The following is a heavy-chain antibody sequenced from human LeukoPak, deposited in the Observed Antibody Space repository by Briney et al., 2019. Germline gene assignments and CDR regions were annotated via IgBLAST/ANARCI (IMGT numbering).Heavy chain of an antibody. CDR3: ARDKSLFDY. CDR2: IYYSGST. V-gene: IGHV4-39*07. CDR1: GGSISSSSYY. Sequence: SETLSLTRTVSGGSISSSSYYWGWIRQPPGKGLEWIGSIYYSGSTNYNPSLKSRVTISVDTSKNQFSLKLSSVTAADTAVYYCARDKSLFDYWGQGTLVTVSS. J-gene: IGHJ4*02.